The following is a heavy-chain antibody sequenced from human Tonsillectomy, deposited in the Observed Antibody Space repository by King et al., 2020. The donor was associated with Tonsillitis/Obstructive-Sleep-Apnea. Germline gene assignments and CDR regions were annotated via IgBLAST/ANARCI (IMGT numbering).Heavy chain of an antibody. CDR3: ARGYRCSTGWYNFDY. D-gene: IGHD6-19*01. Sequence: VQLVESGGGLVQPGGSLRLSCAASGFTVSNNYMNWVRQAPGKGLEWVSVIYSGGSTYYTDSVKDRFTISRDNSKNTLYLQMNTLRAEDTALYYCARGYRCSTGWYNFDYWGQGTLVTVSS. V-gene: IGHV3-66*01. J-gene: IGHJ4*02. CDR1: GFTVSNNY. CDR2: IYSGGST.